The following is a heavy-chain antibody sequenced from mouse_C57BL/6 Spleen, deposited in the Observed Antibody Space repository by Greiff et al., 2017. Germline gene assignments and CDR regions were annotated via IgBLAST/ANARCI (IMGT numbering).Heavy chain of an antibody. J-gene: IGHJ1*03. V-gene: IGHV1-87*01. CDR2: GQGLEWIG. Sequence: RPGQGLEWIGAIYPGNGDTSYNQKFEGKATLTADKSSSTAYMQLSSLTSEDCAVYYGACVAGTGLGYCYFDVWGTGTTVTVSS. CDR3: SEDCAVYYGACVAGTGLGYCYFDV. D-gene: IGHD3-3*01.